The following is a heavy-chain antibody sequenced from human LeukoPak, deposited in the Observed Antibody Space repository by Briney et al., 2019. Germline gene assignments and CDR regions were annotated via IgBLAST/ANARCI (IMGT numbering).Heavy chain of an antibody. D-gene: IGHD3-10*01. CDR3: AKDGNFGSGSYYRGDS. J-gene: IGHJ4*02. CDR1: GFTFTDYG. CDR2: VQYDGSNK. Sequence: GGSLTLSCAASGFTFTDYGIHWVRQAPGKGLEWVAFVQYDGSNKYYADSVKGRFIISRDNSKDMLYLQMNSLRAEDTAVYYCAKDGNFGSGSYYRGDSWGQGTLVTVSS. V-gene: IGHV3-30*02.